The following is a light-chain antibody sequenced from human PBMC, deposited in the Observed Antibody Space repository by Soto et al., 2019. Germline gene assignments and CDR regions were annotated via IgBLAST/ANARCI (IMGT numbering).Light chain of an antibody. CDR3: QQRGSLEFT. Sequence: EIVLTQSPATLSLSPGERATLSCRASQSVSSYLAWYQQKPGQAPRLLIYDASNRATGIPARFSGSGSGTDFTLTISSLEPEDFAIYYCQQRGSLEFTFGPGTKVDIK. J-gene: IGKJ3*01. CDR1: QSVSSY. CDR2: DAS. V-gene: IGKV3-11*01.